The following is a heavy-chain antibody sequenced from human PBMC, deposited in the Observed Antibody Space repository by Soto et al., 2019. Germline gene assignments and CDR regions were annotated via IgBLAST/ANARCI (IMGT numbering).Heavy chain of an antibody. CDR1: GFTFGSYA. D-gene: IGHD6-19*01. CDR3: AKVQNPVISHKWLGYFDY. V-gene: IGHV3-23*01. J-gene: IGHJ4*02. CDR2: ISGSGGST. Sequence: PWGSLRLSCAASGFTFGSYAMSWVRQAPGKGLEWVSAISGSGGSTYYADSVKGRFTISRDNSKNTLYLQMNSLRAEDTAVYYCAKVQNPVISHKWLGYFDYWGQGTLVTVSS.